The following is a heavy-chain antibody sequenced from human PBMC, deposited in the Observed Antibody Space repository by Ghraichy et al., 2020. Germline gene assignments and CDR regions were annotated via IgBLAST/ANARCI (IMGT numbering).Heavy chain of an antibody. D-gene: IGHD6-19*01. CDR3: AGGGKKQWLATPHRDYYYYYYGMDV. V-gene: IGHV1-2*02. CDR1: GYTFTGYY. J-gene: IGHJ6*02. Sequence: ASVKVSCKASGYTFTGYYMHWVRQAPGQGLEWMGWINPNSGGTNYAQKFQGRVTMTRDTSISTAYMELSRLRSDDTAVYYCAGGGKKQWLATPHRDYYYYYYGMDVWGQGTTVTVSS. CDR2: INPNSGGT.